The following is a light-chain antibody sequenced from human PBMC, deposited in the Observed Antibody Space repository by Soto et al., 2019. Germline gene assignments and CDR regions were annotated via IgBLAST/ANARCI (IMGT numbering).Light chain of an antibody. Sequence: DIQMTQSPATLSASVGDRVTITCRASQSISSWFAWYQQKPGKAPKLLIYDASSLESGIPSRFSGSGSGTEFSLTISSLEPDDFATYYCQQHNDYPRTFGQGTKVEIK. V-gene: IGKV1-5*01. CDR1: QSISSW. CDR3: QQHNDYPRT. J-gene: IGKJ1*01. CDR2: DAS.